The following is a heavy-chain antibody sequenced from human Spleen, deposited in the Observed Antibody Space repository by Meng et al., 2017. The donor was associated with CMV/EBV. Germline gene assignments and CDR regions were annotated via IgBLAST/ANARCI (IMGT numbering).Heavy chain of an antibody. J-gene: IGHJ6*02. CDR3: ARGGGSIYYYYGMDV. CDR1: GFTFSSYE. CDR2: ISSSSSYI. V-gene: IGHV3-21*01. D-gene: IGHD4-11*01. Sequence: GESLKISCAASGFTFSSYEMTWVRQAPGKGLEWVSSISSSSSYIYYADSVKGRFTISRDNAKNSLYLQMNSLRAEDTAVYYCARGGGSIYYYYGMDVWGQGTTVTVSS.